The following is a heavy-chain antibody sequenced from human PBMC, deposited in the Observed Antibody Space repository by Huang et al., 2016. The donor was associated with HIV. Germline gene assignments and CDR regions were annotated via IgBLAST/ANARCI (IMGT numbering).Heavy chain of an antibody. CDR3: AEEVSGYSYGIDY. V-gene: IGHV3-23*01. CDR2: ISGSGGRT. J-gene: IGHJ4*02. Sequence: EVQLLESGGGLVQPGGSLSLSCIASGFTFSNYAMSWVRQAPGKGREWVSAISGSGGRTYYADSVKGRFTISRDNFKNTLYLQMNSLRAEDTAVYYCAEEVSGYSYGIDYWGQGTLVTVSS. CDR1: GFTFSNYA. D-gene: IGHD5-18*01.